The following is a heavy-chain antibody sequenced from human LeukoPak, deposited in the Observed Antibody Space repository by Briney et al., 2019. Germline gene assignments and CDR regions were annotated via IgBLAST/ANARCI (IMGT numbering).Heavy chain of an antibody. CDR1: GFTVSSNY. CDR3: ARTVAPGQWLVGDAFDI. Sequence: GGSLRLSCAASGFTVSSNYMSWVRQAPGKGLEWVSVIYSGGSTYYADSVKGRFTISRDNSKNTLYLQMNSLRAEDTAVYYCARTVAPGQWLVGDAFDIWGQGTMVTVSS. V-gene: IGHV3-66*01. CDR2: IYSGGST. J-gene: IGHJ3*02. D-gene: IGHD6-19*01.